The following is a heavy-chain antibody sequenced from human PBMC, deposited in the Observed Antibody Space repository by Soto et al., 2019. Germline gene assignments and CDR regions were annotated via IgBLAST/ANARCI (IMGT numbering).Heavy chain of an antibody. D-gene: IGHD6-13*01. V-gene: IGHV5-51*01. Sequence: PGESLKISCKGSGYSFTSYWIGWVRQMPGKGLEWMGIIYPGDSDTGYSPSFQGQVTISADKSISTAYLQWSSLKASDTAMYYCARHGWIATAGKGRGNWFDPWGQGTLVTVSS. CDR1: GYSFTSYW. CDR3: ARHGWIATAGKGRGNWFDP. CDR2: IYPGDSDT. J-gene: IGHJ5*02.